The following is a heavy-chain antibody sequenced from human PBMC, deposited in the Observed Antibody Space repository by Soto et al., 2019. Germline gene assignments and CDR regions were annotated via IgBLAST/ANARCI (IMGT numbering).Heavy chain of an antibody. CDR2: IKQDGSEK. J-gene: IGHJ6*01. Sequence: LGLSCGTAEFTCSSYWMSWVRQAPGKGLEWVANIKQDGSEKYYVDSVKGRFTISRDNAKNSLYLQMNSLRAEDTAVYYCARQYYYGSGSLGYY. CDR3: ARQYYYGSGSLGYY. V-gene: IGHV3-7*01. D-gene: IGHD3-10*01. CDR1: EFTCSSYW.